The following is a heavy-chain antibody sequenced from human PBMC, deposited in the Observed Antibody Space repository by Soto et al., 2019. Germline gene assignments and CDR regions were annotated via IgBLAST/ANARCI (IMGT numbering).Heavy chain of an antibody. J-gene: IGHJ4*02. V-gene: IGHV1-18*01. CDR3: ARIGVSSGHESPDFDS. CDR2: ISGFNGNT. Sequence: QVQLVQSGAEVKKPGASVKVSCKASGYSFNFYGITWVRQAPGQGLEWMGWISGFNGNTNYAADLQGRVTMTTDTSTSTAYMELRGLRSYDTAVYYCARIGVSSGHESPDFDSWGQGTLVTVSS. CDR1: GYSFNFYG. D-gene: IGHD3-16*01.